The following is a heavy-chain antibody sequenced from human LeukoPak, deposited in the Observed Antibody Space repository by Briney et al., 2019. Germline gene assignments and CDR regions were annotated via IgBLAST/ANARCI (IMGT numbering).Heavy chain of an antibody. J-gene: IGHJ6*02. CDR1: GGSISTDNCY. CDR3: AREASYSSSWYPTKGYYYYGMDV. Sequence: SETLSLTCTVSGGSISTDNCYWGWIRQPPGKGLEWIGSIYYNGNTYYNPSLKSRVAISVDTSKNQFSLKLSSVTAADTAVYYCAREASYSSSWYPTKGYYYYGMDVWGQGTTVTVSS. D-gene: IGHD6-13*01. CDR2: IYYNGNT. V-gene: IGHV4-39*07.